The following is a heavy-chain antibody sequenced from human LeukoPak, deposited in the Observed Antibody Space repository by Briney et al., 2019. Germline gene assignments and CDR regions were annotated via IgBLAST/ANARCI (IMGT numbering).Heavy chain of an antibody. CDR1: GYSITSAYY. Sequence: SETLSLTCTVSGYSITSAYYWGWIRQPPGKGLEWIGSFFLKGSTYYNTSLKSRVTISVDTSKNQFSLTLSSVTAADTAVYYCARLSTVTTSFDYWGQGTLVTVSS. J-gene: IGHJ4*02. CDR2: FFLKGST. CDR3: ARLSTVTTSFDY. D-gene: IGHD4-17*01. V-gene: IGHV4-38-2*02.